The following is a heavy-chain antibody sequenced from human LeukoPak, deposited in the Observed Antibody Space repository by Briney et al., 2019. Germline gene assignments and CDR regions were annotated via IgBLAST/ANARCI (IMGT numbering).Heavy chain of an antibody. CDR2: IYYSGST. D-gene: IGHD1-26*01. J-gene: IGHJ4*02. CDR3: AREGLEWGFDY. V-gene: IGHV4-30-4*02. CDR1: GGSLSSGDYY. Sequence: PSETLSLTCTVSGGSLSSGDYYWSWIRQPPGKGLEWIGYIYYSGSTYYNPSLKSRVTISVDTSKNQFSLKLSSVTAADTAVYYCAREGLEWGFDYWGQGTLVTVSS.